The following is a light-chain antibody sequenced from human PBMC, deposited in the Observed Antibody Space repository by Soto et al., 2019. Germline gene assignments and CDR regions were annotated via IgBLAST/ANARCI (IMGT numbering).Light chain of an antibody. CDR1: QSVSSY. CDR2: DAS. J-gene: IGKJ1*01. V-gene: IGKV3D-15*01. Sequence: EIVMTQSPATLSLSPVERATLSCSASQSVSSYLAWYQQKPGQAPRLLIYDASNRATGIPARFSGSGSGTDFTLTISSLQSEDFAVYYCQQYNNWPRTFGQGT. CDR3: QQYNNWPRT.